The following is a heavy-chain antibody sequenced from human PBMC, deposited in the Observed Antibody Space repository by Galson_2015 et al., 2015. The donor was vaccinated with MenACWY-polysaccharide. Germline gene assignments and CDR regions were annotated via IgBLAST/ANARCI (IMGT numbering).Heavy chain of an antibody. V-gene: IGHV3-30-3*01. CDR1: GFKFSDYT. CDR2: ISYLGNNE. Sequence: SLRLSCAASGFKFSDYTLHWLRQAPGKGLEWMAVISYLGNNEYYANSVKGRFTISRDNSNNTLYLQMNSLKTADTAIYYCARDRGRWEPRSNYFDPWGQGTLVTVSS. J-gene: IGHJ5*02. CDR3: ARDRGRWEPRSNYFDP. D-gene: IGHD4-11*01.